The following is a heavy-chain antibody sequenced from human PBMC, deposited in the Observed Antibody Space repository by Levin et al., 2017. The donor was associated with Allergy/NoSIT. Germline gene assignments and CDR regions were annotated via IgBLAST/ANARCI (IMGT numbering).Heavy chain of an antibody. Sequence: ASETLSLTCTVSGGSISSYYWSWIRQPPGKGLEWIGYIYYSGSTNYNPSLKSRVTISVDTSKNQFSLKLSSVTAADTAVYYCAGSRYQWLRTHDAFDIWGQGTMVTVSS. CDR1: GGSISSYY. V-gene: IGHV4-59*08. CDR3: AGSRYQWLRTHDAFDI. CDR2: IYYSGST. D-gene: IGHD6-19*01. J-gene: IGHJ3*02.